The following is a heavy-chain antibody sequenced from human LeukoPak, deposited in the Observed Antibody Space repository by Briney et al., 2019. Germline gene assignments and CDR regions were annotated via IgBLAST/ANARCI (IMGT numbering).Heavy chain of an antibody. Sequence: SQTLSLTCTVSGGSISSGDYYWSWIRQPPGKGLEWIGYIYYSGSTYYNPSLKSRVTISVDTSKNQFSLKLSSVAAADTAVYYCARALVDYGDFDLDLWGRGTLVTVSS. CDR2: IYYSGST. J-gene: IGHJ2*01. D-gene: IGHD4-17*01. CDR1: GGSISSGDYY. CDR3: ARALVDYGDFDLDL. V-gene: IGHV4-30-4*01.